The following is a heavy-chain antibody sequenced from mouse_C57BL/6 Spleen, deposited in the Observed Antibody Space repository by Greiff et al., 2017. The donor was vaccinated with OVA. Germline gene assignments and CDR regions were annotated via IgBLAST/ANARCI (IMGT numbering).Heavy chain of an antibody. D-gene: IGHD2-4*01. CDR2: IYPRSGNT. CDR1: GYTFTSYG. CDR3: ARTRGGDYDGWAMDY. Sequence: VQLQQSGAELARPGASVKLSCKASGYTFTSYGISWVKQRTGQGLEWIGEIYPRSGNTYYNEKFKGKATLTADKSSSTAYMELRSLTSEDSAVYVSARTRGGDYDGWAMDYWGQGTSVTVSS. J-gene: IGHJ4*01. V-gene: IGHV1-81*01.